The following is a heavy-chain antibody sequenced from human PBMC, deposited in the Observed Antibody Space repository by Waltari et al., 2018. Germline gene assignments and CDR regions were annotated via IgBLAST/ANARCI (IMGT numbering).Heavy chain of an antibody. Sequence: QVQLQESGPGLVKPSETLSLTCTVSGGSISRYYWSWIRPPTGKGLEWSGYIYYSGSTNYNPSLKSRVTISVDTSKNQFSLKLSSVTAADTAVYYCARGIAALTYYYYYYMDVWGKGTTVTISS. CDR2: IYYSGST. CDR1: GGSISRYY. J-gene: IGHJ6*03. D-gene: IGHD6-6*01. V-gene: IGHV4-59*01. CDR3: ARGIAALTYYYYYYMDV.